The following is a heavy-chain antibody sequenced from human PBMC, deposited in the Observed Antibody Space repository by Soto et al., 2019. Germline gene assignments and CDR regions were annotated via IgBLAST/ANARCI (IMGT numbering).Heavy chain of an antibody. D-gene: IGHD3-10*01. CDR2: INPNNGGT. J-gene: IGHJ6*02. Sequence: ASVKVSCKASGYTFIGYYIHWVRQAPGQGLEWMGWINPNNGGTNYAQRFQGWVTMTGDRSISTAYMELSRLKSDDTAGYYCARVGGGLASLGYYGMDVWGQGTTVTAP. CDR1: GYTFIGYY. CDR3: ARVGGGLASLGYYGMDV. V-gene: IGHV1-2*04.